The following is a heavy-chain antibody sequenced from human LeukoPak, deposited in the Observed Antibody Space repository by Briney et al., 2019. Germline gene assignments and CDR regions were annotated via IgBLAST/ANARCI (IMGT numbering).Heavy chain of an antibody. Sequence: PSETLSLTCAVYGGSFSGYYWSWIRQPPGKGLEWIGEINHSGSTNYNPSLKSRVTISVDTSKNQFSLKLSSVTAADTALYYCARSRHSYDSTGFPHYWGQGTLVTVSS. CDR3: ARSRHSYDSTGFPHY. CDR2: INHSGST. V-gene: IGHV4-34*01. J-gene: IGHJ4*02. D-gene: IGHD3-22*01. CDR1: GGSFSGYY.